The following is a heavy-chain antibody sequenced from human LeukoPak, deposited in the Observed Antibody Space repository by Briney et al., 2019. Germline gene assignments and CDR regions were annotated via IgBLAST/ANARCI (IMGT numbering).Heavy chain of an antibody. CDR2: IYYTGTA. D-gene: IGHD3-10*01. CDR1: GASVGSVGYY. V-gene: IGHV4-31*03. Sequence: PSQTLSLTCTVSGASVGSVGYYWNWIRQRPGKGLEWIGNIYYTGTAYYNPSLKSRAAISLDASKNQFSLSLSSVTAADTALYFCARNSQFGELSFDYWGQGTLLTVSS. J-gene: IGHJ4*02. CDR3: ARNSQFGELSFDY.